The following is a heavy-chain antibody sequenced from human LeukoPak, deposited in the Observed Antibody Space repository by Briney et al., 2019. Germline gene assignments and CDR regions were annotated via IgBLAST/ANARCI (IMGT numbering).Heavy chain of an antibody. CDR2: ISGSGGST. CDR1: GFTFSSYA. D-gene: IGHD6-6*01. CDR3: AKESGYSSSPDPRDY. J-gene: IGHJ4*02. Sequence: TGGSLRLSCAASGFTFSSYAMSWVRQAPGKGLEWVSAISGSGGSTYYADSVKGRFTISRDNSKNTLYLQMNSLRAEDTAVYYCAKESGYSSSPDPRDYGGQGPLVTVSS. V-gene: IGHV3-23*01.